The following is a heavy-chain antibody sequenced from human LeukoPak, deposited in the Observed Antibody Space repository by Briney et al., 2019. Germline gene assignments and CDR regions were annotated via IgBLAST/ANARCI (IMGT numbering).Heavy chain of an antibody. CDR3: ARHFRASDV. CDR2: IYYSGSA. D-gene: IGHD2/OR15-2a*01. CDR1: GGSISGYY. Sequence: PSETLSLTCTVSGGSISGYYWSWIRQPPGKGLEYIGYIYYSGSANYNPSLKSRVTISVDTSKNQFSLKLSSVTAADTAVYYCARHFRASDVWGQGTMVTASS. V-gene: IGHV4-59*08. J-gene: IGHJ3*01.